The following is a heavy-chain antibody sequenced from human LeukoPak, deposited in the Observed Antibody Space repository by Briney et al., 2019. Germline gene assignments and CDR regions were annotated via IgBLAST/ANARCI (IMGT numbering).Heavy chain of an antibody. Sequence: GGSLRLSCAASGFTFTSYAMTWVRQAPGKGLEWVSSITDSGGTTYYADSVKGRFTISRDNYKNTLYLQMNSLRVEDTAVYYCARDLNGNYVGAFDFQRWGQGTLVTVSS. CDR2: ITDSGGTT. CDR1: GFTFTSYA. V-gene: IGHV3-23*01. D-gene: IGHD4-17*01. CDR3: ARDLNGNYVGAFDFQR. J-gene: IGHJ1*01.